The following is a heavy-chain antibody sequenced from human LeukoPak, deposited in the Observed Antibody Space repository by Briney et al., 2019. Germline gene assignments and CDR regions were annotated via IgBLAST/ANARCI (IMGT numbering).Heavy chain of an antibody. CDR2: INPNSGGT. CDR1: GYTFTGYY. V-gene: IGHV1-2*02. Sequence: GASVKVSCKASGYTFTGYYMHWVRQAPGQGLEWMGWINPNSGGTNYAQKFQGRVTMTRDTSISTAYMELSRLRSDDTAVYYCAREQSHYYDSSGPNAPDYWGQGTLVTVSS. J-gene: IGHJ4*02. CDR3: AREQSHYYDSSGPNAPDY. D-gene: IGHD3-22*01.